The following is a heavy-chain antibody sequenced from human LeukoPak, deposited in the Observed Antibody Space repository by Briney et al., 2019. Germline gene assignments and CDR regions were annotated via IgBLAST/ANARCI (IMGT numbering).Heavy chain of an antibody. D-gene: IGHD6-6*01. J-gene: IGHJ6*02. CDR1: GFTFSNYA. CDR3: ANSAPSSSVRYYYGMDV. CDR2: ISPGGDST. V-gene: IGHV3-23*01. Sequence: GGSLRLSCAASGFTFSNYAMSWVRQAPGKGLDWVSLISPGGDSTYYADSVKGRFTISRDNSKNTLYLQMNSLRAEDTAVYYCANSAPSSSVRYYYGMDVWGQGTTVTVSS.